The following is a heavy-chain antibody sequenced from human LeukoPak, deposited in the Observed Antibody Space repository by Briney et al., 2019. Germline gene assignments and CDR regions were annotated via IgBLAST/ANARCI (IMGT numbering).Heavy chain of an antibody. J-gene: IGHJ4*02. CDR2: ISSSSSYI. D-gene: IGHD3-22*01. V-gene: IGHV3-21*01. CDR3: ARVGYYYDSSGSPGLDY. CDR1: GFTFSSYS. Sequence: GGSLRLFCAASGFTFSSYSMNWVRQAPGKGLEWVSSISSSSSYIYYADSVKGRFTISRDNAKNSLYLQMNSLRAEDTAVYYCARVGYYYDSSGSPGLDYWGQGTLVTVSS.